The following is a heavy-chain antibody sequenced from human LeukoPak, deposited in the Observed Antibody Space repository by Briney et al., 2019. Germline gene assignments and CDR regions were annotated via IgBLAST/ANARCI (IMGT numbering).Heavy chain of an antibody. V-gene: IGHV1-18*01. J-gene: IGHJ4*02. Sequence: GASVKVSRKASGYTFTSYGISWVRQAPGRGLEWMGWISAYNGNTNYAQKLQGRVTMTTDTSTSTAYMELRSLRSDDTAVYYCARAGFYYDSSGSYYFDYWGQGTLVTVSS. D-gene: IGHD3-22*01. CDR2: ISAYNGNT. CDR1: GYTFTSYG. CDR3: ARAGFYYDSSGSYYFDY.